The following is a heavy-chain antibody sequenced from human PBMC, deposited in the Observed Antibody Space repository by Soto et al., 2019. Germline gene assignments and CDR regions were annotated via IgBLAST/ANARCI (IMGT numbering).Heavy chain of an antibody. D-gene: IGHD3-9*01. CDR2: MNPNSGNT. Sequence: ASVKVSFKASGYTFTSYDINWVRQATGQGLEWMGWMNPNSGNTGYAQKFQGRVTMTRNTSISTAYMELSSLRSEDTAVYYCALNYDILTGYYKWGNNWFDPWGQGTLVTVSS. CDR1: GYTFTSYD. V-gene: IGHV1-8*01. J-gene: IGHJ5*02. CDR3: ALNYDILTGYYKWGNNWFDP.